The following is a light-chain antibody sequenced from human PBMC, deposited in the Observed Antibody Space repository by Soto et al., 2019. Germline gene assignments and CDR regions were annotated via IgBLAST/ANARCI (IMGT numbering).Light chain of an antibody. Sequence: QSVLTQPPSVSGASGQRVTISCTGNSSNIGAGFDVHWYQQLPGTAPKLLIYDNSNRPSGVPDRFSGSKSGTSASLAITGLQAEDGTDYYCQSYDSRLSAVLFGGGTKLTVL. CDR3: QSYDSRLSAVL. CDR2: DNS. CDR1: SSNIGAGFD. V-gene: IGLV1-40*01. J-gene: IGLJ2*01.